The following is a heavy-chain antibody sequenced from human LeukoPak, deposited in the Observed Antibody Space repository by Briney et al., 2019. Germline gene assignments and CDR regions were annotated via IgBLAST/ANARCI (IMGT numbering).Heavy chain of an antibody. CDR3: ARAHIVLMVYATASNLFDP. CDR2: INYSVST. V-gene: IGHV4-39*07. Sequence: SETLSLTCTLSRGSIRRSSYYWGWIRQPPGKGLEWIGSINYSVSTYYKPSLKSRVTISVDTSKNQCSLKLSAVTAADTAVYYCARAHIVLMVYATASNLFDPGGQGTLVTVSS. D-gene: IGHD2-8*01. J-gene: IGHJ5*02. CDR1: RGSIRRSSYY.